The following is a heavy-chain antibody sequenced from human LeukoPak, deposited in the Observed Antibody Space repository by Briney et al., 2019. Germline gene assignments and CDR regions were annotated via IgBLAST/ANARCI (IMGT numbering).Heavy chain of an antibody. CDR3: AREVGYSGYDAFDY. Sequence: SETLSLACTVSGGSISSYYWSWIRQPAGKGLEWIGRIYTSGSTNYDPSLKSRVTMSVDTSKNQFSLKLSSVTAADTAVYYCAREVGYSGYDAFDYWGQGTLVTVSS. CDR1: GGSISSYY. V-gene: IGHV4-4*07. J-gene: IGHJ4*02. CDR2: IYTSGST. D-gene: IGHD5-12*01.